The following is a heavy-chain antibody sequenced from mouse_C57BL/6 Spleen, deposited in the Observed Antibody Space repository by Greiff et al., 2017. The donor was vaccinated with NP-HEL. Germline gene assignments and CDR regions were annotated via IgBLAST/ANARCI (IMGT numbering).Heavy chain of an antibody. CDR2: IYPGSGST. V-gene: IGHV1-55*01. J-gene: IGHJ2*01. CDR1: GYTFTSYW. Sequence: QVQLKESGAELVKPGASVKMSCKASGYTFTSYWITWVKQRPGQGLEWIGDIYPGSGSTNYNEKFKSKATLTVDTSSSTAYMQLSSLTSEDSAVYYCAREEANWDVGYFDYWGQGTTLTVSS. CDR3: AREEANWDVGYFDY. D-gene: IGHD4-1*01.